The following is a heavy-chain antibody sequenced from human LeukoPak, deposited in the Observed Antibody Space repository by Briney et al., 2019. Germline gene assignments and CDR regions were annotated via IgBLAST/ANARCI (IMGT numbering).Heavy chain of an antibody. Sequence: SQTLSLTCAVSGGSISSGGYSWSWIRQPPGKGLEWIGYIYHSGSTYYDPSLKSRVTISVDRSKNQFSLKLSSVTAADTAVYYCARSITGTWANFDYWGQGTLVTVSS. CDR1: GGSISSGGYS. CDR2: IYHSGST. D-gene: IGHD1-7*01. CDR3: ARSITGTWANFDY. V-gene: IGHV4-30-2*01. J-gene: IGHJ4*02.